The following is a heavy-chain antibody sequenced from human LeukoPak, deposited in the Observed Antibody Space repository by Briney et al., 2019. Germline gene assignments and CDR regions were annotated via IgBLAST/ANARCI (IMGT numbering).Heavy chain of an antibody. Sequence: SETLSLTCAVYGGSFSGYYWSWIRQPPGKGLEWIREINHSGSTNYNPSLKSRVTISVDTSKNQFSLKLSSVTAADTAVYYCARDNNYYGSGSFDYWGQGTLVTVSS. CDR3: ARDNNYYGSGSFDY. J-gene: IGHJ4*02. D-gene: IGHD3-10*01. CDR1: GGSFSGYY. V-gene: IGHV4-34*01. CDR2: INHSGST.